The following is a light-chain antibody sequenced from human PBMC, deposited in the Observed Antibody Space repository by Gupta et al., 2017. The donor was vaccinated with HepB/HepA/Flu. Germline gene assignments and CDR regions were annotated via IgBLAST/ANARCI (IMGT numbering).Light chain of an antibody. CDR1: SNNVGNQG. V-gene: IGLV10-54*01. Sequence: QAGLTQPPSVSKGLRQTATLTCTGNSNNVGNQGAAWLQQHQGHPPKLLSYRNNNRPSGISERLSASRSGNTAYLTITGLQPEDEADYDCSAWDSSLSAVVCGGGTKLTGL. J-gene: IGLJ2*01. CDR3: SAWDSSLSAVV. CDR2: RNN.